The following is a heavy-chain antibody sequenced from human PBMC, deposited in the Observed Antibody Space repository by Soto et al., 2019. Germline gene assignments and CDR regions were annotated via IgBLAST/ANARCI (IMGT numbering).Heavy chain of an antibody. CDR1: GYTFTGYY. D-gene: IGHD3-10*01. V-gene: IGHV1-2*04. J-gene: IGHJ4*02. CDR2: INPNSGGT. Sequence: GASVKVSCKASGYTFTGYYMHWVRQAPGQGLEWMGWINPNSGGTNYAQKFQGWVTMTRDTSISTAYMELSRLRSDDTAVYYCARSKYYYGSGSYFDYWGQGTLVTVSS. CDR3: ARSKYYYGSGSYFDY.